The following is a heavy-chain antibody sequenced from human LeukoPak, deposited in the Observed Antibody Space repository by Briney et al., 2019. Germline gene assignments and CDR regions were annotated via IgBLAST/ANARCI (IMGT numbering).Heavy chain of an antibody. CDR3: ARSHTYDYHYMDV. CDR2: IYYSGST. CDR1: GGSISSYY. Sequence: SETLSLTCTVSGGSISSYYWSWIRQPPGKGLEWIGYIYYSGSTDYSPSLKSRVTISVDTSNNQVSLRLNSVTAADTAVYFCARSHTYDYHYMDVWGKGTSVTVSS. V-gene: IGHV4-59*01. J-gene: IGHJ6*03.